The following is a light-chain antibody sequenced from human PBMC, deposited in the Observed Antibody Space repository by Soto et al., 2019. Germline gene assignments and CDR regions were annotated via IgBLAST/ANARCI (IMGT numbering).Light chain of an antibody. CDR3: HQYDNWPLA. Sequence: EIVMTQSPATLSVSPGERATLSCRASQSVGSNLAGYQQKPGQAPRLLIYGASTRATGIPARFSGSGSGTEFTLTISSLQSEDFAVYYCHQYDNWPLAFGGGTKVLIK. CDR2: GAS. CDR1: QSVGSN. J-gene: IGKJ4*01. V-gene: IGKV3-15*01.